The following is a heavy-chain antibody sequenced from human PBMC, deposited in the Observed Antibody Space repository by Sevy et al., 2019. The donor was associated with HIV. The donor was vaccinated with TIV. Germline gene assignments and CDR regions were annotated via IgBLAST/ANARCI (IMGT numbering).Heavy chain of an antibody. D-gene: IGHD5-18*01. J-gene: IGHJ4*02. CDR1: GFTVNSNY. CDR2: IHSDDTT. V-gene: IGHV3-66*01. Sequence: GGSLRLSCAASGFTVNSNYMTWVRQAPGKGLEGVSVIHSDDTTYHADTMKDRFTISRDNFKNTLYLHMSSLIAEDTDVYYCARGKSGYGYALNYWGQGTLVTVSS. CDR3: ARGKSGYGYALNY.